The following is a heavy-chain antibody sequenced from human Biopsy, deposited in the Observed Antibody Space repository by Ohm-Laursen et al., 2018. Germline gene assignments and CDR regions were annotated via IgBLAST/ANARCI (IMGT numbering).Heavy chain of an antibody. CDR3: ARRGSGGRSFDH. CDR1: DGSISSFY. CDR2: ISDSGST. V-gene: IGHV4-59*08. D-gene: IGHD2-15*01. Sequence: SETLSLTWAVSDGSISSFYWTWIRQPPGKGPEWIGDISDSGSTNYKPSLKSRVIISVDTSKNQFSLNLSSVTAADTAVYYCARRGSGGRSFDHWGQGTLVTVSS. J-gene: IGHJ4*02.